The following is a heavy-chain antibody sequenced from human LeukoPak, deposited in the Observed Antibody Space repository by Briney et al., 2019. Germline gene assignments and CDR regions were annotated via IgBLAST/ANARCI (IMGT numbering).Heavy chain of an antibody. D-gene: IGHD6-13*01. CDR1: GFTVSSNY. CDR3: ARGGAAPTPYNFYYYMDV. Sequence: GGSLRLSCAASGFTVSSNYMSWVRQAPGKGLEWVSVIYSGGSTYYADSVKGRFTISRDNSKNTLYLQMNSLRAEDTAVYYCARGGAAPTPYNFYYYMDVWGKGTTVTVSS. CDR2: IYSGGST. V-gene: IGHV3-53*01. J-gene: IGHJ6*03.